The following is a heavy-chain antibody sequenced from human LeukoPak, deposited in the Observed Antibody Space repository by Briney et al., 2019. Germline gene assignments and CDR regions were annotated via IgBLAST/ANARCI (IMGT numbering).Heavy chain of an antibody. CDR2: IYHSGST. CDR3: ARDHLYCGGDCYSDYYFDY. J-gene: IGHJ4*02. D-gene: IGHD2-21*02. CDR1: GYSISSGYY. Sequence: PSETLSLTCTVSGYSISSGYYWGWIRQPPGKGLEWIGSIYHSGSTYYNPSLKSRVTISVDTSKNQFSLKLSSVTAADTAVYYCARDHLYCGGDCYSDYYFDYWGQGTLVTVSS. V-gene: IGHV4-38-2*02.